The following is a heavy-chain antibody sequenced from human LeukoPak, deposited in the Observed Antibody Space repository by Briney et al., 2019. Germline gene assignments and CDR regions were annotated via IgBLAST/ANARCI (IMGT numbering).Heavy chain of an antibody. CDR3: ARGGGYSGYESGY. CDR1: GGSVSSGSYY. V-gene: IGHV4-61*01. D-gene: IGHD5-12*01. J-gene: IGHJ4*02. CDR2: IYYSGST. Sequence: SGTLSLTCTVSGGSVSSGSYYWSWIRQPPGKGLEWIGYIYYSGSTNYNPSLKRRVTISVDTSKNQFSLKLSSVTAADTAVYYCARGGGYSGYESGYWGQGTLVTVSS.